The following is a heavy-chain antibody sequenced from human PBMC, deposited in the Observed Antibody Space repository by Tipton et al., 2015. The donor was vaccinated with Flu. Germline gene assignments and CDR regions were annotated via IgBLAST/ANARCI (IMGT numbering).Heavy chain of an antibody. J-gene: IGHJ6*03. CDR1: GGSVSSGSYY. V-gene: IGHV4-39*01. CDR2: IYYSGST. D-gene: IGHD3-10*01. Sequence: TLSLTCTVSGGSVSSGSYYWGWIRQPPGKGLEWIGSIYYSGSTYYNPSLKSRVTISVDTSKNQFSLKLSSVTAADTAVYYCARLVRSYYYYMDVWGKGTTVTVSS. CDR3: ARLVRSYYYYMDV.